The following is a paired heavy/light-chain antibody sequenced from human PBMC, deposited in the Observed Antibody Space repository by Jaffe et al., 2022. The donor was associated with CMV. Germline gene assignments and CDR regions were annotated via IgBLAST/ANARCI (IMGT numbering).Heavy chain of an antibody. Sequence: QVQLVQSGAEVKKPGASVTVSCEASGYTFAYYYMHWVRQAPGQGLEWMGIIKPNSGSTTYAQRFQGRVTMTRDTSTSTVYLQLSSLTSDDTAVYYCAREGYCSGASCYNFQHWGQGTLVTVSS. D-gene: IGHD2-2*02. CDR3: AREGYCSGASCYNFQH. V-gene: IGHV1-46*01. J-gene: IGHJ1*01. CDR2: IKPNSGST. CDR1: GYTFAYYY.
Light chain of an antibody. CDR3: AAWDDSLNGVV. CDR2: TNN. J-gene: IGLJ2*01. Sequence: QSVLTQPPSVSGTPGQRVTISCSGSSSNIGSNTVTWYQQVPGTAPKLLIYTNNQRPSGVPDRFSGSKSGTSASLAIIGLQSEDEADYYCAAWDDSLNGVVFGGGTKLTVL. V-gene: IGLV1-44*01. CDR1: SSNIGSNT.